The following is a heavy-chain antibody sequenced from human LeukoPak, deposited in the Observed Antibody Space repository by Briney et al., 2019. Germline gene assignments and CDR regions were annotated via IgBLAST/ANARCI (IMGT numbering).Heavy chain of an antibody. J-gene: IGHJ4*02. V-gene: IGHV1-8*01. Sequence: ASVKVSCKASGYTFTSYDINWVRQATGQGLEWMGWMNPNSGNTGYAQKLQGRVTMTTDTSTSTAYMELRSLRSDDTAVYYCASYEKSVGAVNWGQGTLVTVSS. D-gene: IGHD1-26*01. CDR1: GYTFTSYD. CDR2: MNPNSGNT. CDR3: ASYEKSVGAVN.